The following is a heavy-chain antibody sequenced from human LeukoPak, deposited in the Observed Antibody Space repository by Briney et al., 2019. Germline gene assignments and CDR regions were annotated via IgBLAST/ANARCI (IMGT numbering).Heavy chain of an antibody. J-gene: IGHJ5*02. V-gene: IGHV3-7*01. CDR1: GFTFSSYW. Sequence: GSLRLSCAASGFTFSSYWMSWVRQAPGKGLEWVANIKQDGSEKYYVDSVKGRFTISRDNAKNSLYLQMNSLRAEDTAVYYCARVYCSGGSCYHPRYNWFDPWGQGTLVTVSS. D-gene: IGHD2-15*01. CDR3: ARVYCSGGSCYHPRYNWFDP. CDR2: IKQDGSEK.